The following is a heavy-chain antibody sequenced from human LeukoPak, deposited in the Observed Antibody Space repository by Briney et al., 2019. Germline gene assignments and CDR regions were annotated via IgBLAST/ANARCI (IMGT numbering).Heavy chain of an antibody. CDR2: IYSGGRT. D-gene: IGHD1-26*01. CDR3: ARGAGTSGGYWSSPPSHFDC. Sequence: RGGSLRHSRAASGFSPGSNDIKWVREAPGKGLEWGSVIYSGGRTYYADCGKCRFTISRDSSEITLHLQINSLRAEDTAVYYCARGAGTSGGYWSSPPSHFDCWGQGTLVTVSS. CDR1: GFSPGSND. V-gene: IGHV3-66*01. J-gene: IGHJ4*02.